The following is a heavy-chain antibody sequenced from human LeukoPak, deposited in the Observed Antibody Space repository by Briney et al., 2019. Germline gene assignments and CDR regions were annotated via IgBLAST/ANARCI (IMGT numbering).Heavy chain of an antibody. V-gene: IGHV1-18*01. CDR1: GYTFTSYG. CDR3: ARDLEDCSGGSCYVDY. CDR2: ISAYNGNT. D-gene: IGHD2-15*01. Sequence: ASVKVSCKASGYTFTSYGISWVRQAPGQGLEWMGWISAYNGNTNYAQKLQGRVTMTTDTSTSTAYMELRSLRSDDTAVNYCARDLEDCSGGSCYVDYWGQGTLVTVSS. J-gene: IGHJ4*02.